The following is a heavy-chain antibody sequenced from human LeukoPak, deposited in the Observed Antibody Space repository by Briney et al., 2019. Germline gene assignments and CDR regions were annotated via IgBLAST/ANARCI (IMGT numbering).Heavy chain of an antibody. Sequence: GASLQISCEGSGYSFPNYWITWVRQLPGKGLEWVGVIYPGDSHTRYSPSFQGQVTISADKSTNTAYLQWARLKASDTAIYYCARRHSSGWSFEYWGQGTLVTVSS. V-gene: IGHV5-51*01. CDR3: ARRHSSGWSFEY. CDR2: IYPGDSHT. D-gene: IGHD6-19*01. J-gene: IGHJ4*02. CDR1: GYSFPNYW.